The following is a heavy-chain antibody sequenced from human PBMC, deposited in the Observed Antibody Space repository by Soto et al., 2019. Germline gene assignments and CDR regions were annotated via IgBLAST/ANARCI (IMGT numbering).Heavy chain of an antibody. V-gene: IGHV1-18*01. D-gene: IGHD6-25*01. CDR3: ARDPPGDGAAMFYL. Sequence: QVQLVQSGAEVKKPGASVKVSCKASGYTFSNYGISWVRQAPGQGLEWMGWISAYNGNIKFAQKVQGRVTMTTDTCTRTVYMELRSLTTDASAVYYCARDPPGDGAAMFYLWAQGTLVTVSS. CDR1: GYTFSNYG. CDR2: ISAYNGNI. J-gene: IGHJ5*02.